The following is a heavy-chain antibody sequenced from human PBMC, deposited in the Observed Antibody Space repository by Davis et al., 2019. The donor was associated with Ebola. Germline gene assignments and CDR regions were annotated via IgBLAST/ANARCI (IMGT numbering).Heavy chain of an antibody. CDR2: INHSGST. D-gene: IGHD3-3*01. CDR1: GGSISSSSYY. CDR3: ARGLSRFWSGYFAY. Sequence: SETLSLTCTVSGGSISSSSYYWSWIRQPPGKGLEWIGEINHSGSTNYNPSLKSRVTISVDTSKNQFSPKLSSVTAADTAVYYCARGLSRFWSGYFAYWGQGTLVTVSS. J-gene: IGHJ4*02. V-gene: IGHV4-39*07.